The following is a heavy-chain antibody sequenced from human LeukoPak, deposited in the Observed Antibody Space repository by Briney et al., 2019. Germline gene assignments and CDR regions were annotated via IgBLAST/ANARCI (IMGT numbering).Heavy chain of an antibody. CDR3: ASGTRYYYDSSGTDY. CDR2: ISYDGSNK. D-gene: IGHD3-22*01. Sequence: GGTLRLSCAASGFTFSSYGMSWVRQAPGKGLEWVAVISYDGSNKYYADSVKGRFTISRDNSKNTLYLQMNSLRAEDTAVYYCASGTRYYYDSSGTDYWGQGTLVTVSS. V-gene: IGHV3-30*03. CDR1: GFTFSSYG. J-gene: IGHJ4*02.